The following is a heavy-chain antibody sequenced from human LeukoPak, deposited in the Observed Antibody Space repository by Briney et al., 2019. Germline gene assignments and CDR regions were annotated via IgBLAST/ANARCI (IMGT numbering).Heavy chain of an antibody. V-gene: IGHV3-23*01. CDR3: AKDPVFEWLSSDNWFDP. CDR1: GFIFSSYA. Sequence: GRSLRLSCAASGFIFSSYAMSWVRQAPGKGLELVSVISGSGGSAYYADSVKGRFTISRDNSKNTLYLQMNGLRAEDTAVYYCAKDPVFEWLSSDNWFDPWGQGTLVTVSS. J-gene: IGHJ5*02. CDR2: ISGSGGSA. D-gene: IGHD3-3*01.